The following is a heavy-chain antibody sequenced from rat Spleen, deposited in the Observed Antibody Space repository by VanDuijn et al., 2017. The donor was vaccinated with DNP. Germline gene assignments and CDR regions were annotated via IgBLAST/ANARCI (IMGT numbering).Heavy chain of an antibody. CDR3: TNGSPFTY. CDR1: GFSLTDYS. D-gene: IGHD5-1*01. V-gene: IGHV2S30*01. J-gene: IGHJ3*01. Sequence: QVQLKESGPGMVQPSQTLSLTCTVSGFSLTDYSVYWVRQPSGRGPEWMGRMWYDGDTAYNSALKSRLSISRDTSKNQVFLKMNSLRTEDTAVYFCTNGSPFTYWGQGTLVTVSS. CDR2: MWYDGDT.